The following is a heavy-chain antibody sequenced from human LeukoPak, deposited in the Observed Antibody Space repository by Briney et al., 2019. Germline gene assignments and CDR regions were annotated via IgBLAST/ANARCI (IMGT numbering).Heavy chain of an antibody. CDR1: GFTFDDYA. CDR3: ARGKASTTYSRFDY. V-gene: IGHV3-9*01. CDR2: ISWNSGSI. Sequence: GGSLRLSCAASGFTFDDYAMHWVRQAPGKGLEWVSGISWNSGSIGYVDSVKGRFTISRDNAKNSLYLQTNSLRAEDTAVYYCARGKASTTYSRFDYWGQGTLVTVSS. D-gene: IGHD2-15*01. J-gene: IGHJ4*02.